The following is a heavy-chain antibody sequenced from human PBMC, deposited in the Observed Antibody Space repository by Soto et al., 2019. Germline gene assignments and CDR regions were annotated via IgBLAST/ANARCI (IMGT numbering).Heavy chain of an antibody. V-gene: IGHV4-39*01. CDR3: ARHGATRAAAGLDY. CDR2: IYYSGST. J-gene: IGHJ4*02. Sequence: PSETLSLTCTVSGGSISSSSYYWGWIRQPPGKGLEWIGSIYYSGSTYYNPSLKSRVTISVDTSKNQFSLKLSSVTAADTAVYYCARHGATRAAAGLDYWGQGTLVTVSS. CDR1: GGSISSSSYY. D-gene: IGHD6-13*01.